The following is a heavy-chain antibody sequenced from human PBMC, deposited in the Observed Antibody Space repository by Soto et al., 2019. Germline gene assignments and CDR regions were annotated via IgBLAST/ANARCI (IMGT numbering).Heavy chain of an antibody. Sequence: EVQLVESGGGLVKPGGSLRLSCAASGFTFSNAWMSWVRQAPGKGLVWVSRIYKSTTNYADSVKGRFTISKDNAMNTLYLQLNSLSVEDTAVYYCVRGNTGSGNFDYWGQGTLVTVSS. CDR1: GFTFSNAW. CDR2: IYKSTT. J-gene: IGHJ4*02. D-gene: IGHD5-12*01. V-gene: IGHV3-74*02. CDR3: VRGNTGSGNFDY.